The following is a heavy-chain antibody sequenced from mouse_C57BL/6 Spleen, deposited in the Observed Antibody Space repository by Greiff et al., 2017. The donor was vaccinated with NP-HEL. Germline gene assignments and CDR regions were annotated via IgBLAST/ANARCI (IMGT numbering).Heavy chain of an antibody. CDR2: IYPGSGNT. V-gene: IGHV1-76*01. Sequence: VQLQQSGAELVRPGASVKLSCKASGYTFTDYYINWVKQRPGQGLEWIARIYPGSGNTYYNEKFKGKATLTAEKSSSTAYMQLSSLTSEDSAVYFCARGGYYGSSWGNYFDYWGQGTTLTVSS. D-gene: IGHD1-1*01. CDR3: ARGGYYGSSWGNYFDY. J-gene: IGHJ2*01. CDR1: GYTFTDYY.